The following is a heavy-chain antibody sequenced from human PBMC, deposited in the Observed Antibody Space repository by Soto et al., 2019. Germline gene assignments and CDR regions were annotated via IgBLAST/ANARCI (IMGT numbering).Heavy chain of an antibody. V-gene: IGHV3-23*05. CDR3: AGLNWGSAFDI. Sequence: GGSLRLSCAASGFTFSAYAMSWVRQAPGKGLQWVSGVGGSDTDKHYADSVRGRFTVSRDNSKNTLYLQMNSLRVDDTAVYYCAGLNWGSAFDIWGQGTMVTVSS. J-gene: IGHJ3*02. D-gene: IGHD7-27*01. CDR2: VGGSDTDK. CDR1: GFTFSAYA.